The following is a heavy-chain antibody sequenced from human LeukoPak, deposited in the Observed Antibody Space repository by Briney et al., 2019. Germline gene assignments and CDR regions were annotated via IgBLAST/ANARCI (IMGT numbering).Heavy chain of an antibody. CDR2: ISSSGSTI. D-gene: IGHD5-12*01. J-gene: IGHJ4*02. V-gene: IGHV3-48*04. Sequence: GGSLRLSCAASGFTFSSYSMNWVRQAPGKGLEWVSYISSSGSTIYYADSVKGRFTISRDNAKNSLYLQMYSLRAEDTAVYYCAREGLAYFDYWGQGTLVTVSS. CDR3: AREGLAYFDY. CDR1: GFTFSSYS.